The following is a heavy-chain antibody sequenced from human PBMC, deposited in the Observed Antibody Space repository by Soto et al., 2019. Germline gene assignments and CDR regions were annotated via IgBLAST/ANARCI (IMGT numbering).Heavy chain of an antibody. CDR2: IYWDDDK. CDR1: GFSLSTSGVG. D-gene: IGHD4-4*01. V-gene: IGHV2-5*02. Sequence: QITVKESGPKLVKPSQTLTLTCAFSGFSLSTSGVGVGWVRQPTGKAPEWLALIYWDDDKRYRPSLKSRLSITKDTSKDQVVFTMTNMDHVATATYSCVHQDRNHNNYYSDLWGRGTLVTVSS. CDR3: VHQDRNHNNYYSDL. J-gene: IGHJ2*01.